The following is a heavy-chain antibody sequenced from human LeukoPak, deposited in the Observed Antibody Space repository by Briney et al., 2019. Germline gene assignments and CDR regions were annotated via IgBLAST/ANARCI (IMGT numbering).Heavy chain of an antibody. CDR1: GASINSGDYY. Sequence: SETLSLTCTVSGASINSGDYYWTWIRQPPGKGLEWIAYIYNSGSTYYNPSLRSRVAISMDTSNNRFSLRLDSVTAADTAVYFCATTARHCSEYWGQGTLVTVSS. CDR2: IYNSGST. CDR3: ATTARHCSEY. V-gene: IGHV4-30-4*08. D-gene: IGHD6-6*01. J-gene: IGHJ4*02.